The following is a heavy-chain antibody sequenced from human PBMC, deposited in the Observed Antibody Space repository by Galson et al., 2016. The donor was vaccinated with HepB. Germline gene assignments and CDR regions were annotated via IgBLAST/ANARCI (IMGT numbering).Heavy chain of an antibody. CDR3: ARRPLDAGYHQYGMDV. V-gene: IGHV4-39*02. CDR1: GGTVTGSFYS. Sequence: SETLSLTCTVFGGTVTGSFYSWAWIRQSPGKGLEWIGHMFSNGSSYQKPSLKSRVTISVDTSKTAYYLKMNSVSVADTAMYYRARRPLDAGYHQYGMDVWGQGTTVTVSS. J-gene: IGHJ6*02. CDR2: MFSNGSS.